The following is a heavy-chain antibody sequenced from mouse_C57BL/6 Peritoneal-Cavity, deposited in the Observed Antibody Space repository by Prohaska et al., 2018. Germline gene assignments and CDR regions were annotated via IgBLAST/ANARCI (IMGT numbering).Heavy chain of an antibody. V-gene: IGHV12-3*01. J-gene: IGHJ1*03. CDR2: ITHSGET. CDR3: AGDRGGYWYFDV. Sequence: QMQLQDSGPGLVKPSQSLFLTCSITGFPITSGYYWIWIRHSPGKPLEWMGYITHSGETFYNPSLQSPISITRETSKNQFFLQLNSVTTEDTAMYYCAGDRGGYWYFDVWGTGTTVTVSS. CDR1: GFPITSGYY.